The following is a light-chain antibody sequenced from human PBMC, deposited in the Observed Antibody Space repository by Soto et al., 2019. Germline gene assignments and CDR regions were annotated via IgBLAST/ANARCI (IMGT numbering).Light chain of an antibody. V-gene: IGLV2-14*01. CDR2: DVS. Sequence: QSASVSGSPGQSITISCTGTSCDGGGYNYVSWYQQHPGKAPKLMIYDVSNRPSGVSNRFSGSKSGNTASLTISGLQAEDEADYYCSSYTSSLTLGEVFGGGTKLTVL. J-gene: IGLJ2*01. CDR1: SCDGGGYNY. CDR3: SSYTSSLTLGEV.